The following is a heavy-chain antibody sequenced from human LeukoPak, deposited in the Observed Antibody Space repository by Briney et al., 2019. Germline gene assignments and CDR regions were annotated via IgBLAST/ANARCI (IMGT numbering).Heavy chain of an antibody. V-gene: IGHV3-48*03. CDR2: ISSSGSTI. Sequence: PGGSLRLSCAASGFTFSSYEMNWVRQAPGKGLEWVSYISSSGSTIYYADSVKVRFTISRDNAKNSLYLQMNRLRAEDTAVYYCAELGITMIGGVWGKGTTVTISS. CDR1: GFTFSSYE. D-gene: IGHD3-10*02. J-gene: IGHJ6*04. CDR3: AELGITMIGGV.